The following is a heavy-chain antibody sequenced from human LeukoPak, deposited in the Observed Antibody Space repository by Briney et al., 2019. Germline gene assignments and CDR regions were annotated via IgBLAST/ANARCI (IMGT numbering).Heavy chain of an antibody. D-gene: IGHD3-22*01. Sequence: ATVKVTCKASGYTFTSYYMHWVRQAPGPGLEWMGIINPSGGSTSYAQKFHGQVTMTRDPSPGQDYMELGSLSSEDTAEYYCVRTIVVVISLVWFDYWGQGTLVTVSS. CDR2: INPSGGST. CDR1: GYTFTSYY. CDR3: VRTIVVVISLVWFDY. J-gene: IGHJ5*01. V-gene: IGHV1-46*01.